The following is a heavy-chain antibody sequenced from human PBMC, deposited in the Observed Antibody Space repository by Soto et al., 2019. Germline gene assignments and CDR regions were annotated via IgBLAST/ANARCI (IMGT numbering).Heavy chain of an antibody. J-gene: IGHJ3*02. CDR3: ERDRRLYYSDAFDI. Sequence: QVQLVESGGGVVQPGRSLRLSCAASGFTFSIYGMHWVRHAPGKGLEWVAVISFDGSEKYYADSVKGRFHISRDSSKNTVYLQMDSLRVEDTAVYYCERDRRLYYSDAFDIWGQGTTVTVSS. CDR1: GFTFSIYG. CDR2: ISFDGSEK. V-gene: IGHV3-30*03. D-gene: IGHD1-26*01.